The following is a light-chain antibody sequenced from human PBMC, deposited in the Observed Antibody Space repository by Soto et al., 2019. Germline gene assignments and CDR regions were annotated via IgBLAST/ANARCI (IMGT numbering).Light chain of an antibody. V-gene: IGKV1-27*01. CDR1: QGIRTS. CDR3: QKYNSAPQT. CDR2: SAS. Sequence: DIQMTQSPSSLSASVGDRVTITCRASQGIRTSLAWYQQKPRKAPKLLIYSASTLQSGVPSRFSGSGSGTDFTLTISSLQHEDVATYYCQKYNSAPQTFGQGTKVEIK. J-gene: IGKJ1*01.